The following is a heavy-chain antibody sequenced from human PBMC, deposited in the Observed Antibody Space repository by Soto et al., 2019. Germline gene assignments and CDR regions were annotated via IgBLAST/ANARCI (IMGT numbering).Heavy chain of an antibody. CDR2: LIPIFGTA. D-gene: IGHD6-6*01. CDR3: ARDIREIHRDSSSLDAFDI. J-gene: IGHJ3*02. CDR1: GGTFSSYA. V-gene: IGHV1-69*06. Sequence: QVQLVQSGAEVKKPGSSVKVSCKASGGTFSSYAISWVRQAPGQGLEWMGGLIPIFGTANYARKFQGRVTITAEKSTSTTYMEVSSLRSEYTAVYYYARDIREIHRDSSSLDAFDIWGQGTMVTVSS.